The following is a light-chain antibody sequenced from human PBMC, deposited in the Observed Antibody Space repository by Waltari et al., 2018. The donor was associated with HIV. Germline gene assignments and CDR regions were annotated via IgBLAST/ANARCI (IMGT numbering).Light chain of an antibody. V-gene: IGLV3-19*01. CDR1: SLRSYF. Sequence: SSELTQDPAVSVALGQTVRITCQGDSLRSYFGSWYQQKPGQAPVLVIYGKNNRPSGIPDRFSVSSSGNTAALTIPGAQAEDEADYYCNSRDTSGVVFGGGTKLTVL. CDR2: GKN. CDR3: NSRDTSGVV. J-gene: IGLJ2*01.